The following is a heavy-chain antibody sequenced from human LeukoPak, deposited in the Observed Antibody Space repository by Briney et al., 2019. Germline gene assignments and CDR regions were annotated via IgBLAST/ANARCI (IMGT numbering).Heavy chain of an antibody. CDR1: GGSISTSNYY. Sequence: SETLSLTCTVSGGSISTSNYYWGWGRQPPGKGLEWIGSIYYSGSTYYNPSLKSRVTISVDTSKNQFSLKLSSVTAADTAVYYCARPMVRELGVGAFDIWGQGTMVTVSS. CDR3: ARPMVRELGVGAFDI. CDR2: IYYSGST. J-gene: IGHJ3*02. V-gene: IGHV4-39*07. D-gene: IGHD3-10*01.